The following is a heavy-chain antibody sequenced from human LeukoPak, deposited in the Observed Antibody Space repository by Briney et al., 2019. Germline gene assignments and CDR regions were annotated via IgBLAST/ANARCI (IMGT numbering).Heavy chain of an antibody. CDR1: GFTFSSYG. CDR2: IRYDGSNK. V-gene: IGHV3-30*02. Sequence: GGSLRLSCAASGFTFSSYGMHWVRQAPGKGLEWVAFIRYDGSNKYYADSVKGRFTISRDNSKNALYLQMNSLRAEDTAVYYCARVAATANYYYYYMDVWGKGTTVTVSS. D-gene: IGHD2-15*01. CDR3: ARVAATANYYYYYMDV. J-gene: IGHJ6*03.